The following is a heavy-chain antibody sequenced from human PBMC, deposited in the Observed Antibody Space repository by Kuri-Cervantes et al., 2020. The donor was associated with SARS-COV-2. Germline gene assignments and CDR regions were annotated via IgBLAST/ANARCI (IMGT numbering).Heavy chain of an antibody. V-gene: IGHV3-30-3*01. D-gene: IGHD2-15*01. CDR2: TSYDGSTK. CDR3: AKVFIRGVVAAYYWYFDL. Sequence: GESLKISCAASGFTFNNYAMHWVRQTPGEGLEWVAITSYDGSTKYYADSVKGRFTISRDNSKNTLYLQMNSLRAEDTAVYYCAKVFIRGVVAAYYWYFDLWGRGTLVTVSS. J-gene: IGHJ2*01. CDR1: GFTFNNYA.